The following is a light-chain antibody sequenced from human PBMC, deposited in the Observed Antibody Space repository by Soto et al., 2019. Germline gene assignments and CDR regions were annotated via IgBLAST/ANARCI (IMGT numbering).Light chain of an antibody. Sequence: DIVMTQSPDSLAVSLGERATIDCKSSQSLLCSPNNKNYLAWYQQKPGQPPKLLIYWASTRESGVPDRFTGSGSGTNFTLTNSSLQAEDVEVYSCQKYYDAPQTFGRGTKVEIK. V-gene: IGKV4-1*01. CDR2: WAS. J-gene: IGKJ1*01. CDR3: QKYYDAPQT. CDR1: QSLLCSPNNKNY.